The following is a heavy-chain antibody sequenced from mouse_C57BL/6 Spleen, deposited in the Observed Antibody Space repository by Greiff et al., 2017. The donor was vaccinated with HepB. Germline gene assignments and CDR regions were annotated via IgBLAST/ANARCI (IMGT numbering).Heavy chain of an antibody. CDR3: ARWGSKDAMDY. CDR1: GYTFTSYW. CDR2: INPSNGGT. D-gene: IGHD1-1*01. V-gene: IGHV1-53*01. Sequence: VKLMESGTELVKPGASVKLSCKASGYTFTSYWMHWVKQRPGQGLEWIGNINPSNGGTNYNEKFKSKATLTVDKSSSTAYMQLSSLTSEDSAVYYCARWGSKDAMDYWGQGTSVTVSS. J-gene: IGHJ4*01.